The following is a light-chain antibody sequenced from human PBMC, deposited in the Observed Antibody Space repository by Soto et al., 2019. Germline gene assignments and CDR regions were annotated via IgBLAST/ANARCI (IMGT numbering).Light chain of an antibody. CDR3: QQYNDWPPIT. V-gene: IGKV3-15*01. J-gene: IGKJ5*01. CDR1: QSVSIN. CDR2: AAS. Sequence: EIVMTQSPATLSVSPGERATLSCRASQSVSINLAWYQQKPGQAPRLLMYAASTRASGIPVRFSGSGSGTDFTLTISSLQSEDFAVYYCQQYNDWPPITFGQGTRLEIK.